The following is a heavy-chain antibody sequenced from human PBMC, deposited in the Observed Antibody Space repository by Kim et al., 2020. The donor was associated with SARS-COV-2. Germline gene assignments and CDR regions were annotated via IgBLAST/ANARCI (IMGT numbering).Heavy chain of an antibody. J-gene: IGHJ3*01. CDR3: SRRNSDWNDAFDV. CDR2: VYDSGSP. CDR1: GGSMHTSGYY. Sequence: SETLSLTCSVSGGSMHTSGYYWGWIRQPPWKGLEWIGSVYDSGSPYYNPSLKIRLTISADTSRGQFSLNLHSVSAADTAVYSFSRRNSDWNDAFDVLGQG. V-gene: IGHV4-39*01. D-gene: IGHD6-19*01.